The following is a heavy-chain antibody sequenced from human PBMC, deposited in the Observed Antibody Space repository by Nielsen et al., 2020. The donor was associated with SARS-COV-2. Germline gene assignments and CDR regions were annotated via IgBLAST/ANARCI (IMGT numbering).Heavy chain of an antibody. V-gene: IGHV4-39*01. CDR2: VHSSGGT. CDR3: ARQTRYCSGGTCLRVFDS. D-gene: IGHD2-15*01. J-gene: IGHJ4*02. CDR1: GGSISSHNYY. Sequence: SETLSLTCTVSGGSISSHNYYWGWIRQSPGQGLEWIGSVHSSGGTYDSPSLKSRVTISVDTSKNQFSLKLSSVTATDTAVYYCARQTRYCSGGTCLRVFDSWGQGTLVTVSS.